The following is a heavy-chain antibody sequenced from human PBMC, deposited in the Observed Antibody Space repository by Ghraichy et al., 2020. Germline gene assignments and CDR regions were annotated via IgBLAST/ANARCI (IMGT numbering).Heavy chain of an antibody. Sequence: GGSLRLSCAASGFTFSSYSMNWVRQAPGKGLEWVSSISSSSSYIYYADSVKGRFTISRDNAKNSLYLQMNSLRAEDTAVYYCARALLGLQQYGMDVWGQGTTVTVSS. CDR1: GFTFSSYS. J-gene: IGHJ6*02. CDR3: ARALLGLQQYGMDV. CDR2: ISSSSSYI. V-gene: IGHV3-21*01. D-gene: IGHD4-11*01.